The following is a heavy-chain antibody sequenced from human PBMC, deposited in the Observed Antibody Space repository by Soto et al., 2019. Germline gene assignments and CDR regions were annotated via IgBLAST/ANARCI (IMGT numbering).Heavy chain of an antibody. D-gene: IGHD1-1*01. CDR2: INAGNGKT. V-gene: IGHV1-3*01. J-gene: IGHJ4*02. Sequence: ASVKVSCKASGYTFTGYAIHWVRQAPGQRLEWMGWINAGNGKTKYSQKFQDRVTITRDTSATTAFMDLSSLRSEDTAVYYCARGRWTKTTADYYLDYWGQGTLVTVSS. CDR1: GYTFTGYA. CDR3: ARGRWTKTTADYYLDY.